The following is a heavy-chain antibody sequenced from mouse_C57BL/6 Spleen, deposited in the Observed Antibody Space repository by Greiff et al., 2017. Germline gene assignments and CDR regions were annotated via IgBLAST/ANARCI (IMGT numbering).Heavy chain of an antibody. D-gene: IGHD1-1*01. Sequence: VQLQQSGAELARPGASVKMSCKASGYTFTSYTMHWVQQRPGQGLEWIGYINPSSGYTKYNQKFKDKATLTADKSSSTAYMQLSSLTSEDSAVYYCARYGDYYGSWAWFAYWGQGTLVTVSA. J-gene: IGHJ3*01. V-gene: IGHV1-4*01. CDR1: GYTFTSYT. CDR3: ARYGDYYGSWAWFAY. CDR2: INPSSGYT.